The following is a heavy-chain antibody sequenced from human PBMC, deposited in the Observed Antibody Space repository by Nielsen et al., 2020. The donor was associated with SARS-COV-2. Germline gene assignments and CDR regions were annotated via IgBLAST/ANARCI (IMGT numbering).Heavy chain of an antibody. D-gene: IGHD2-15*01. V-gene: IGHV3-33*01. CDR2: IWYDGSNK. J-gene: IGHJ4*02. Sequence: GESLKISCAASGFTFSSYGMHWVRQAPGKGLEWVAVIWYDGSNKYYADSVKGRFTISRENAKNSLYLQMNSLRVDDTAVYYCARGFHGGFDYWGQGTLVTVSS. CDR3: ARGFHGGFDY. CDR1: GFTFSSYG.